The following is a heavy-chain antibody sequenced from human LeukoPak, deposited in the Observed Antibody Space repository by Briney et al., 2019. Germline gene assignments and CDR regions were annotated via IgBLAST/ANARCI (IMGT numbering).Heavy chain of an antibody. D-gene: IGHD6-6*01. CDR2: VYHSGTT. Sequence: SETLSLTCAVSGYSNSRGEYWVLFRQPPGKALEWLGTVYHSGTTYYTPSHKVRVNSSVDLSKNQFSLRLSSVTAADTAVYYCARGPKSIVSAGHSDFWGQGTLVTVSS. CDR3: ARGPKSIVSAGHSDF. V-gene: IGHV4-38-2*01. J-gene: IGHJ4*02. CDR1: GYSNSRGEY.